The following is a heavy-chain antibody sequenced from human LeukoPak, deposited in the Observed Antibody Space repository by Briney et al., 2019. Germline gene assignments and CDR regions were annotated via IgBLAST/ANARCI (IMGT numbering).Heavy chain of an antibody. CDR1: GGSFSGYY. J-gene: IGHJ6*03. CDR2: INHSGST. D-gene: IGHD3-3*01. V-gene: IGHV4-34*01. CDR3: ARFRQKGDFWGGRYYYYMDV. Sequence: NPSETLSLTCAVYGGSFSGYYWSWIRQPPGKGLEWIGEINHSGSTNYNPSLKSRVTISVDTSKNQFSLKLSSVTAADTAVYYCARFRQKGDFWGGRYYYYMDVWGKGTTVTVSS.